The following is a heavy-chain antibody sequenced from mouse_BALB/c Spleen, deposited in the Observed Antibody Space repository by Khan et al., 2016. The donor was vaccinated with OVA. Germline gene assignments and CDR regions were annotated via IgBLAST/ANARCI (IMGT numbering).Heavy chain of an antibody. CDR3: ARNYDYDEGLTY. Sequence: VQLKESGPGLVQPSQSLSITCTVSGFSLTNYGVHWVRQSPGKGLEWLGLIWSGGSTDYNAAFISRLSISKDNSKSQVFFKMNSLQANDTAIYYCARNYDYDEGLTYWGQGTLVTVSA. V-gene: IGHV2-2*02. D-gene: IGHD2-4*01. CDR1: GFSLTNYG. J-gene: IGHJ3*01. CDR2: IWSGGST.